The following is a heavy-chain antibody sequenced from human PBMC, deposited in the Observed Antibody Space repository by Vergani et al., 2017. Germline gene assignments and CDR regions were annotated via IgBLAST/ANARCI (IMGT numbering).Heavy chain of an antibody. D-gene: IGHD4-11*01. CDR1: GGSISSSSYY. Sequence: QLQLQESGPGLVKPSETLSLTCTVSGGSISSSSYYWGWIRQPPGKGLEWIGSIYYSGSTYYNPSLKSRVTISVDTSKNKFSLKLSSVTAADTAVYYCARYRGSNHRIDGVAVFDYWGQGTLVTVSS. V-gene: IGHV4-39*01. J-gene: IGHJ4*02. CDR3: ARYRGSNHRIDGVAVFDY. CDR2: IYYSGST.